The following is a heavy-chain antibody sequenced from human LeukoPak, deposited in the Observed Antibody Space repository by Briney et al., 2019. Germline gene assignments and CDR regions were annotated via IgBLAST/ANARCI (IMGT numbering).Heavy chain of an antibody. Sequence: ASVKVSCKASGYTFTSYDINWVRQATGQGLEWMGWMNPNSGNTGYAQKFQGRVTVARDTSISTAYLELSGLRSEDTAVYYCARVKKEALDYWGQGTLVTVSS. J-gene: IGHJ4*02. V-gene: IGHV1-8*02. CDR3: ARVKKEALDY. CDR2: MNPNSGNT. CDR1: GYTFTSYD.